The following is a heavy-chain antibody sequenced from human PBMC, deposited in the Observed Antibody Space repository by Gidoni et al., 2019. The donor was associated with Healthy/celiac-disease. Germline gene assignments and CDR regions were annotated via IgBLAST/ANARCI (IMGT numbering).Heavy chain of an antibody. CDR1: GFTFSSIA. D-gene: IGHD2-15*01. Sequence: EVQLLESGGGLVQPGGSLRPSCAPSGFTFSSIAMSWVRQAPGQGLEWGPAMSGGGGSTYYADSVKGGFTISRENSKNTMYMQMNSLRAEDTAVYYCAKGGLGYCSGGSCYPSDYWGQGTLVTVSS. V-gene: IGHV3-23*01. CDR3: AKGGLGYCSGGSCYPSDY. CDR2: MSGGGGST. J-gene: IGHJ4*02.